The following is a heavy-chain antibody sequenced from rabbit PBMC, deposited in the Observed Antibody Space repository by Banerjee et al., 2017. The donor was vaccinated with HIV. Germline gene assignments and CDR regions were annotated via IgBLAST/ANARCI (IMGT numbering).Heavy chain of an antibody. J-gene: IGHJ4*01. D-gene: IGHD4-1*01. Sequence: QSLEESGGDLVKPGASLTLTCTASGFSFSSSYYMCWVRQAPGKGLEWIACIYAGSGGSTYYATWAKGPFTISKTSSTTVTLQMTSLTAADTATYFCATLGWGGNYFNLWGPGTLVTVS. CDR3: ATLGWGGNYFNL. CDR1: GFSFSSSYY. CDR2: IYAGSGGST. V-gene: IGHV1S40*01.